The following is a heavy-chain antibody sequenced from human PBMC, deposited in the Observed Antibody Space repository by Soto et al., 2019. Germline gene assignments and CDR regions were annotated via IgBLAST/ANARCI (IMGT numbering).Heavy chain of an antibody. CDR1: GGSIISSNFY. CDR2: VEYGGST. Sequence: QLQESGPGLVKPSETLSLTCTVSGGSIISSNFYWDWIRQPPGKGLEWIGSVEYGGSTYDNPSLKSRVTLSADTSKNQFSLKLTSVTAADTAIYYCARHVRGAVTMNWFDPWGHGTLVTVSS. CDR3: ARHVRGAVTMNWFDP. V-gene: IGHV4-39*01. D-gene: IGHD3-10*02. J-gene: IGHJ5*02.